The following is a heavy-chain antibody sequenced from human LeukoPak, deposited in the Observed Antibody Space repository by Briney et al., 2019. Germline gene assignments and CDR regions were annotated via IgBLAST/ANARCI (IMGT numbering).Heavy chain of an antibody. CDR1: GFTFSSYS. CDR3: AKDGYSSGWYVGYFDY. CDR2: ISSSSSYI. Sequence: GGSLRLSCAASGFTFSSYSMNWVRQAPGKGLEWVSSISSSSSYIYYADSVKGRFTISRDNAKNSLYLQMNSLRAEDTALYYCAKDGYSSGWYVGYFDYWGQGTLVTVSS. J-gene: IGHJ4*02. D-gene: IGHD6-19*01. V-gene: IGHV3-21*04.